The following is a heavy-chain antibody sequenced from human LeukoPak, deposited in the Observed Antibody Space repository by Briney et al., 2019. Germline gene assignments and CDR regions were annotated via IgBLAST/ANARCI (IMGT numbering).Heavy chain of an antibody. Sequence: GGSLRLSCAASGFTVSSNYMSWVRQAPGKGLEWVDRIKSKTDGGTTDYAAPVKGRFTISRDDSKNTLYLQMNSLKTEDTAVYYCTTPIRDIVATGWGQGTLVTVSS. D-gene: IGHD5-12*01. CDR2: IKSKTDGGTT. CDR3: TTPIRDIVATG. CDR1: GFTVSSNY. V-gene: IGHV3-15*01. J-gene: IGHJ4*02.